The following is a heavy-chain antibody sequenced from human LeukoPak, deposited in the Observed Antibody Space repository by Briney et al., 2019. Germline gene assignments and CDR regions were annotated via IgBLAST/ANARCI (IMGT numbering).Heavy chain of an antibody. CDR1: NGAINYSTYY. Sequence: SETLSLTSTVSNGAINYSTYYWGGIRQPPGKGVGWIGSICCSGSTYYNPSLKSRVTISVDTSKNQFSLKLSSVTAADTAMYYCASQEAAGYFDDWGQGTPVIVSS. CDR3: ASQEAAGYFDD. D-gene: IGHD6-13*01. J-gene: IGHJ4*02. V-gene: IGHV4-39*01. CDR2: ICCSGST.